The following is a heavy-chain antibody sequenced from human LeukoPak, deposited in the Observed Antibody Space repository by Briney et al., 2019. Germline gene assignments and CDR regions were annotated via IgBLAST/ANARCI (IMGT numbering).Heavy chain of an antibody. V-gene: IGHV3-33*01. D-gene: IGHD2-15*01. J-gene: IGHJ6*04. CDR3: ARSYCSGGICYSGYYYGMDV. CDR1: GFTFSSYG. Sequence: PGGSLRLSCAASGFTFSSYGMHWVRQAPGKGLEGVALIWYDGYNKYYADSVKGRFTISRDNSKNMLYLQMNTLRAEDTAMFYCARSYCSGGICYSGYYYGMDVWGKGTTVTVSS. CDR2: IWYDGYNK.